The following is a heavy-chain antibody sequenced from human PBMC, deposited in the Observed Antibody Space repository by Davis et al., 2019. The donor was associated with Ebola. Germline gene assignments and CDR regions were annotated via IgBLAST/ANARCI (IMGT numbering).Heavy chain of an antibody. D-gene: IGHD1-1*01. J-gene: IGHJ4*02. V-gene: IGHV6-1*01. Sequence: PSETLSLTCAISGDSVSSSSTAWNWIRQSPSRGLEWLGRTYYRSKWYNDYAVSVESRITINPDTSKNQLSLHLNSVTPEDTAVYYCARGGPAPNVRYFDYWGQGTLVTVSS. CDR3: ARGGPAPNVRYFDY. CDR1: GDSVSSSSTA. CDR2: TYYRSKWYN.